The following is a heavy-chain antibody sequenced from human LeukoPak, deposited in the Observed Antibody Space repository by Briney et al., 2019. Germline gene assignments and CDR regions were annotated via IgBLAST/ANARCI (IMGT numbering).Heavy chain of an antibody. CDR2: IWYDGSNK. Sequence: GGSLRPSCAASGFTFSSYGMHWVRQAPGKGLEWVAVIWYDGSNKYYADSVKGRFTISRDNSKNTLYLQMNSLRAEDTAVYYCVRQQLGAEGALDYWGQGTLVTVSS. D-gene: IGHD6-13*01. CDR1: GFTFSSYG. CDR3: VRQQLGAEGALDY. V-gene: IGHV3-33*01. J-gene: IGHJ4*02.